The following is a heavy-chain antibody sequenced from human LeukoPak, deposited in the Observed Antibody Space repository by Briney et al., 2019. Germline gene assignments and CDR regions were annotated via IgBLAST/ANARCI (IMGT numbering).Heavy chain of an antibody. J-gene: IGHJ4*02. D-gene: IGHD4-23*01. V-gene: IGHV4-59*01. Sequence: SETLSLTCTVSGGSISSYYWSWIRQPPGKGLEWIGYIYYSGSTNYNPSLKSRVTISVDTSKNQFSLKLSSVTAVDTAVYYCARGYTTVVTPGYWGQGTLVTVSS. CDR2: IYYSGST. CDR3: ARGYTTVVTPGY. CDR1: GGSISSYY.